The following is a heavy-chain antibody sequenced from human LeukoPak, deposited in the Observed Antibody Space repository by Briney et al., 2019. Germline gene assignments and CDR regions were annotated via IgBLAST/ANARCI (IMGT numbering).Heavy chain of an antibody. CDR2: IYYSGST. CDR1: GGSISSSSYY. D-gene: IGHD3-9*01. J-gene: IGHJ4*02. V-gene: IGHV4-39*07. Sequence: SETLSLTCTVSGGSISSSSYYWGWIRQPPGKGLEWIGSIYYSGSTYYNPSLKSRVTISVDTSKNQFSLKLSSVTAADTAVYYCARGYYDILTLYYFDYWGQGTLVTVSS. CDR3: ARGYYDILTLYYFDY.